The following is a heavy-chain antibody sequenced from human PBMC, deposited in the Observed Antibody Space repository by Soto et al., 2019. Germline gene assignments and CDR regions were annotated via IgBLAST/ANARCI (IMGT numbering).Heavy chain of an antibody. D-gene: IGHD4-17*01. Sequence: PGGSLRLSCAASGFTFGSCSMSWVRQAPGKGPEWVATINQDGSEKYYVDSVKGRFTISRDNAKNSLYLQLNSLRAEDTAVYYCARAYGYWAQGTLVTVSS. CDR1: GFTFGSCS. J-gene: IGHJ4*02. CDR2: INQDGSEK. CDR3: ARAYGY. V-gene: IGHV3-7*01.